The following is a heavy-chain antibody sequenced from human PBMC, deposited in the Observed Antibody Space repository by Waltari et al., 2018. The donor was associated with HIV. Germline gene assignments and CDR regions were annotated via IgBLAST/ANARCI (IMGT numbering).Heavy chain of an antibody. J-gene: IGHJ4*02. CDR3: TKAVAGFYYFDY. Sequence: EVQLVESGGGWVQPGRSLRRSCAASGFSFGDYSMSWVRQAPGKGLEWVGFIRSKTYGGTTEYAASVKGRFTISRDDSKSIAYLQMNSLKTEDTAVYYCTKAVAGFYYFDYWGQGTQVTVSS. D-gene: IGHD6-19*01. CDR2: IRSKTYGGTT. CDR1: GFSFGDYS. V-gene: IGHV3-49*04.